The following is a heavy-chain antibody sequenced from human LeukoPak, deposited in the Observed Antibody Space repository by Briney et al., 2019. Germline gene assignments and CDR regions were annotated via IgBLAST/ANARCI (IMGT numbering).Heavy chain of an antibody. V-gene: IGHV4-59*12. J-gene: IGHJ5*02. Sequence: SETLSLTCTVSGGSISSYYWSWIRQPPGKGLEWIGYIYYSGSTYYNPSLKSRVTISVDTSKNQFSLKLSSVTVADTAVYYCARGVAAAGVFDPWGQGTLVTVSS. CDR1: GGSISSYY. CDR3: ARGVAAAGVFDP. CDR2: IYYSGST. D-gene: IGHD6-13*01.